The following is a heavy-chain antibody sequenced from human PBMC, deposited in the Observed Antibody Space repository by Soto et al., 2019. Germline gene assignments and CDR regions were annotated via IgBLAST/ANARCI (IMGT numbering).Heavy chain of an antibody. V-gene: IGHV3-23*01. CDR2: VSDNGGSRGGT. CDR3: ARQKAVVIDALDL. Sequence: PGGSLRLCSKAPGFIINNSAMTWVRKAVGQGLQWVASVSDNGGSRGGTYYADSVKGRFTISRDNSKNTLYLQLDSMKGAERARYYCARQKAVVIDALDLWGQGKMVTVSS. J-gene: IGHJ3*01. CDR1: GFIINNSA. D-gene: IGHD2-21*01.